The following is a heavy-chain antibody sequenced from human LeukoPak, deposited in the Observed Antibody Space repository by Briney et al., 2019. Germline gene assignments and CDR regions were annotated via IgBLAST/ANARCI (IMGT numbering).Heavy chain of an antibody. D-gene: IGHD1-26*01. CDR1: GFTFSSYW. CDR3: ARDFGGAVDS. J-gene: IGHJ4*02. Sequence: GGSLRLSCAASGFTFSSYWMSWVRQAPGKGLEWVANIKQDGSEKYYVDSVKGRFTISRDNAKNMLYLQMNSLRVEGSAIYYCARDFGGAVDSWGQGTLVTVSS. V-gene: IGHV3-7*01. CDR2: IKQDGSEK.